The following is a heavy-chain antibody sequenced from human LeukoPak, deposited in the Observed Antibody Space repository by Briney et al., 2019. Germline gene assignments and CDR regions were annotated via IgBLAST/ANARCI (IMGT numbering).Heavy chain of an antibody. V-gene: IGHV4-59*01. CDR1: GDSISTYY. CDR2: VYYSGST. D-gene: IGHD3-22*01. J-gene: IGHJ4*02. Sequence: SETLSLTCSVSGDSISTYYWSWIRQPPGKALEWIGYVYYSGSTDYNPSLKSRVTISVDTSKNQFSLNLNSLTAADTAVYYCSASRELWLRGLFDYWGQGTLVTVST. CDR3: SASRELWLRGLFDY.